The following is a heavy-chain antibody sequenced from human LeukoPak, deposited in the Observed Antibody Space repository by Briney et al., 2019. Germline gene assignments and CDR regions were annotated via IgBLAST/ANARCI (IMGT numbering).Heavy chain of an antibody. Sequence: SETLSLTCTVSGGSISSYYWSWIRQPPGKGLEWIGYVYYSGSTNYNPSLKSRVAISVDTSKNQFSLKLSSVTAADTAVYYCARLDGDYWGQGTLVTVSS. CDR3: ARLDGDY. CDR1: GGSISSYY. D-gene: IGHD2-2*03. CDR2: VYYSGST. V-gene: IGHV4-59*01. J-gene: IGHJ4*02.